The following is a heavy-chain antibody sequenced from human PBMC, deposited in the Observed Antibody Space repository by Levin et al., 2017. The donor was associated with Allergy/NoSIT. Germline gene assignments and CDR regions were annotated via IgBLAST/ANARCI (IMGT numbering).Heavy chain of an antibody. D-gene: IGHD3-10*01. CDR3: ARGPGGSGSPGY. CDR1: GGSFSGYY. J-gene: IGHJ4*02. Sequence: PSETLSLTCAVYGGSFSGYYWSWIRQPPGKGLEWIGEINHSGSTNYNPSLKSRVTISVDTSKNQFSLKLSSVTAADTAVYYCARGPGGSGSPGYWGQGTLVTVSS. CDR2: INHSGST. V-gene: IGHV4-34*01.